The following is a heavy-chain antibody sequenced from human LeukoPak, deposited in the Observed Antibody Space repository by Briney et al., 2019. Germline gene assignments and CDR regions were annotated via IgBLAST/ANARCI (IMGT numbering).Heavy chain of an antibody. CDR1: GYTLTELS. Sequence: ASVKVSCKVSGYTLTELSMHWVRQAPGKGLEWMGGFDPEDGETIYAQKFQGRVTMTTDTSTSTAYMELRSLRSDDTAVYYCARAVNFWSGYSATDNWFDPWGQGTLVTVSS. D-gene: IGHD3-3*01. V-gene: IGHV1-24*01. CDR3: ARAVNFWSGYSATDNWFDP. J-gene: IGHJ5*02. CDR2: FDPEDGET.